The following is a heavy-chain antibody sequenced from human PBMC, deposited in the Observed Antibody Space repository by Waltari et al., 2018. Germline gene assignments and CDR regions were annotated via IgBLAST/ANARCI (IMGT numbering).Heavy chain of an antibody. CDR3: AREARGYDY. J-gene: IGHJ4*02. V-gene: IGHV3-21*02. CDR2: IDSTSTYI. Sequence: EVQLEESGGGLVKPGGSLRLSCAASGFMFSTFTMNWVRQAPGNGLEWVSSIDSTSTYIYHADSVKGRFTISRDNAKNSLYLQMNGLRVEDTGVYYCAREARGYDYWGQGTLVTVSS. D-gene: IGHD5-12*01. CDR1: GFMFSTFT.